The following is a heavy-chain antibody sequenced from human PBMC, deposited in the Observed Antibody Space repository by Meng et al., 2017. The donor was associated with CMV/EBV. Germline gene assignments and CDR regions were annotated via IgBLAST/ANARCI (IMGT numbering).Heavy chain of an antibody. J-gene: IGHJ6*02. CDR3: ARERVIVVVPAATTYYYYGMDV. V-gene: IGHV1-2*02. D-gene: IGHD2-2*01. CDR2: INPNSGGT. CDR1: GYTFTGYY. Sequence: ASVTVSCKASGYTFTGYYMHWVRQAPGQGLEWMGWINPNSGGTNYAQKFQGRVTMTRDTSISPAYMELSRLRSDDTAVYYCARERVIVVVPAATTYYYYGMDVWGQGTTVTVSS.